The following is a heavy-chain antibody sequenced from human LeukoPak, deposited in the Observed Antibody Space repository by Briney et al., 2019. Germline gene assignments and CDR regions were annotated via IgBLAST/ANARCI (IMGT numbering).Heavy chain of an antibody. CDR1: GGSISSGSYY. V-gene: IGHV4-61*02. D-gene: IGHD1-26*01. Sequence: SETLSLTCTVSGGSISSGSYYWSWIRQPAGKGLEWIGRIYTSGSTNYNPSLKSRVTISVDTSKNQFSLKLSSVTAADTAVYYCAREDSAGSPTAWGQGTLVTVSS. J-gene: IGHJ5*02. CDR2: IYTSGST. CDR3: AREDSAGSPTA.